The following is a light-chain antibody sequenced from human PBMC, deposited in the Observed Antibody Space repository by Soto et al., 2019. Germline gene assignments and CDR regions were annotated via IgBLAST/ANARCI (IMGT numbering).Light chain of an antibody. J-gene: IGKJ2*01. CDR2: AAS. Sequence: DIQMTQSPSSLSASVGDRVTITCRASQSISTYFNWYQQRPGRAPKLLIYAASTLQSGVPSRFNGSGSGTEFTLTISSLQPEDFAIYYCQQSYSSPQTFGQGTKLEIK. V-gene: IGKV1-39*01. CDR1: QSISTY. CDR3: QQSYSSPQT.